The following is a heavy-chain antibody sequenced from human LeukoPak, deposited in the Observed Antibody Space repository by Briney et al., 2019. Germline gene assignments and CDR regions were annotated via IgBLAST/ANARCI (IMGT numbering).Heavy chain of an antibody. D-gene: IGHD3-10*01. CDR1: GGSISSYY. CDR2: IYYSGST. Sequence: PSETLSLTCTVSGGSISSYYWSWIRQPPGKGLEWIGYIYYSGSTNYNPSLKSRVTISVDTSKNQFSLKLSSVTAADTAVYYCARENSHYYSGSGSGAFDIWGQGTMVTVSS. CDR3: ARENSHYYSGSGSGAFDI. V-gene: IGHV4-59*01. J-gene: IGHJ3*02.